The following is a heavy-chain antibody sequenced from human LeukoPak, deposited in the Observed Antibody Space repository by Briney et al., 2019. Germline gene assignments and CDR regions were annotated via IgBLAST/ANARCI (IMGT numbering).Heavy chain of an antibody. D-gene: IGHD1-26*01. J-gene: IGHJ4*02. CDR1: GFTFRSYW. CDR2: ISPDGTSK. CDR3: ARADGSHYGLKDY. Sequence: GGSLRLSCAASGFTFRSYWMHWVRHAPGKGLVWVSRISPDGTSKSYADSVKGRFTISRDNAKNTLSLQMNSLRAEDTGLYYCARADGSHYGLKDYWGQGTLVTVSS. V-gene: IGHV3-74*01.